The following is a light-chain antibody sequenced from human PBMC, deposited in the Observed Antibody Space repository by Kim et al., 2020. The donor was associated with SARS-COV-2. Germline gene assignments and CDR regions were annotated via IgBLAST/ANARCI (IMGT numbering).Light chain of an antibody. J-gene: IGKJ4*01. Sequence: PGERATLSCRASQSISRSYLAWYQQQPGQAPRLLIYGASSRATGIPDRFSGSASGTDFTLTISRLEPEDFAMYYCHQYGSSPRTFGGGTKVDIK. CDR3: HQYGSSPRT. CDR2: GAS. V-gene: IGKV3-20*01. CDR1: QSISRSY.